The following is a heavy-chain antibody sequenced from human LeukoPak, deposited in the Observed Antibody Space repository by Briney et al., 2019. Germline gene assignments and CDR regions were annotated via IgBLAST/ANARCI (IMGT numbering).Heavy chain of an antibody. V-gene: IGHV3-48*03. CDR2: ISSSGSTI. CDR3: AKSHHVTAIDY. D-gene: IGHD2-21*02. Sequence: QPGGSLRLSCAASGFTFSSYEMNWVRQAPGKGLEWVSYISSSGSTIYYADSVKGRFTISRDNSKNTLYLQMNSLRAEDTAVYYCAKSHHVTAIDYWGQGTLVTVSS. J-gene: IGHJ4*02. CDR1: GFTFSSYE.